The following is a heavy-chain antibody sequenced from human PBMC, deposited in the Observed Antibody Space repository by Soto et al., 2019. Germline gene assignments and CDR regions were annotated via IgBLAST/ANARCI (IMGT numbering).Heavy chain of an antibody. V-gene: IGHV3-9*01. Sequence: EVKLVESGGGLVQPGRSLRLSCAASGFTFYDYAMHWVRQVAGKGLEWVSGMSWNGARIGYADSVKGRFTISRVNVKNSLYLPMDSLRVEDTALYDCATGVTDGGYYDRSGLLSAFDNWGQGTLVTFSS. CDR2: MSWNGARI. D-gene: IGHD3-22*01. CDR1: GFTFYDYA. CDR3: ATGVTDGGYYDRSGLLSAFDN. J-gene: IGHJ4*02.